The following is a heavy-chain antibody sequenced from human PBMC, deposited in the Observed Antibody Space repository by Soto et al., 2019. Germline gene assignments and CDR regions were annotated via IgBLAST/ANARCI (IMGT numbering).Heavy chain of an antibody. CDR3: AISQGSHNWNDGEEYYYYGMDV. V-gene: IGHV1-69*12. CDR2: SIPIFGTA. CDR1: GGTFSSYA. Sequence: QVQLVQPGAEVKKPGSSVKVSCKASGGTFSSYAIRWVRQAPGQGLEWMGGSIPIFGTANYAQKFQGRVTITADESTSADYMELISLRSEDTAVYSCAISQGSHNWNDGEEYYYYGMDVWGQGPTVTVSS. J-gene: IGHJ6*02. D-gene: IGHD1-1*01.